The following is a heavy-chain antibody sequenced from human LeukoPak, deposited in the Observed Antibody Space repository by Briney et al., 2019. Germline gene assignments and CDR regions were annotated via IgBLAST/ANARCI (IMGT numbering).Heavy chain of an antibody. J-gene: IGHJ6*03. Sequence: RSGGSLRLSCAASGFTFDDYGMSWVRQAPGKGLEWVSGINWNGGSTVYADSVKGRFTISRDNAKNSLYLQMNSLRAEDTALYYCARVVGATFGYYYYMDVWGKGTTVTVSS. CDR3: ARVVGATFGYYYYMDV. D-gene: IGHD1-26*01. CDR1: GFTFDDYG. CDR2: INWNGGST. V-gene: IGHV3-20*04.